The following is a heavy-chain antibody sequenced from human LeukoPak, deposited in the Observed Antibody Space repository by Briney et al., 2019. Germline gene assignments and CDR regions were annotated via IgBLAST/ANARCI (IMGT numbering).Heavy chain of an antibody. J-gene: IGHJ4*02. V-gene: IGHV3-23*01. CDR2: ISKSGDHT. Sequence: GGSLRLSCAVSGLTFNNYAMSWVRQAPGKGLEWVSAISKSGDHTYYAASAKGRFTIYRDNSKNTQYLQMNSLRAEDTAVYYCAKGHYYGSGSLDYWGQGTLVTVSS. D-gene: IGHD3-10*01. CDR1: GLTFNNYA. CDR3: AKGHYYGSGSLDY.